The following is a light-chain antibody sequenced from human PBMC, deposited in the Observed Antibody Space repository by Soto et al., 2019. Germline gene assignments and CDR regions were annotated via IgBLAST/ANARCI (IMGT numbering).Light chain of an antibody. CDR3: SSFTSSVTYV. V-gene: IGLV2-14*01. CDR2: DVS. CDR1: SSDVGGHNS. Sequence: QSVLTQPASVSGSPGQSITISCTGSSSDVGGHNSVSWYRQDPGKAPKLMIYDVSNRPSGVSDRFSGSKSGNTASLTISGLQIEDEADYYCSSFTSSVTYVFGPGSKVTVL. J-gene: IGLJ1*01.